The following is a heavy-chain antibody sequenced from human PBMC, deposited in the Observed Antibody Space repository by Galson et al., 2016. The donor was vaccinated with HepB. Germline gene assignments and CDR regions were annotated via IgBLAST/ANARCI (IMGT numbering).Heavy chain of an antibody. CDR3: ARDGESGTGWYHFDT. CDR2: ISTSGRST. D-gene: IGHD6-19*01. CDR1: GFSFSTYS. J-gene: IGHJ4*02. V-gene: IGHV3-21*01. Sequence: SLRLSCAASGFSFSTYSMNWVRQAPGKGLEWVSSISTSGRSTYYADSVKGRFTISRDNAKNSLYLQMNSLRAEDTAVYYCARDGESGTGWYHFDTWGRGTLVSVSS.